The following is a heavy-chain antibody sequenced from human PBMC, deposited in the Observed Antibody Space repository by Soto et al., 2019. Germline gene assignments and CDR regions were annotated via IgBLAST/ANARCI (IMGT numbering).Heavy chain of an antibody. CDR2: IYRSGST. D-gene: IGHD3-16*01. J-gene: IGHJ6*03. CDR3: ARTLDYGHMDV. Sequence: QVQMQESGPGLVKPSETLSLTCTVSGDSVRNQYWSWIRLPPGRGLEWIGYIYRSGSTKYNPSLKSRLTISVDTSKNQFSLKLSSVTAADTAVYYCARTLDYGHMDVWGKGTTVTVSS. CDR1: GDSVRNQY. V-gene: IGHV4-4*09.